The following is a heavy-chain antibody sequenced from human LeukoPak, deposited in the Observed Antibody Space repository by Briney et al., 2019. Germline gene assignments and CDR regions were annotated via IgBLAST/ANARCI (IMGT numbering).Heavy chain of an antibody. CDR3: ARDPYGDYFFDY. V-gene: IGHV4-59*01. J-gene: IGHJ4*02. CDR2: IYYSGST. CDR1: GGSISSYC. D-gene: IGHD4-17*01. Sequence: SETLSLTCTVSGGSISSYCWSWIRQPPGKGLEWIGYIYYSGSTNYNPSLKSRVTISVDTSKNQFSLKPSSVTAADTAVYYCARDPYGDYFFDYWGQGTLVTVSS.